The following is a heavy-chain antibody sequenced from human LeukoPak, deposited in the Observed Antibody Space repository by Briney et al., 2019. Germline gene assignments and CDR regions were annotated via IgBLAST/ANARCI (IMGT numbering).Heavy chain of an antibody. J-gene: IGHJ4*02. D-gene: IGHD5-18*01. CDR1: GGTFSSYA. Sequence: GASVTVSCKASGGTFSSYAISWVRQAPGQGLEWMGRIIPIFGIANYAQKFQGRATITADKSTSTAYMELSSLRSEDTAVYYCAADVIRGYSYGPRDYWGQGTLVTVSS. V-gene: IGHV1-69*04. CDR3: AADVIRGYSYGPRDY. CDR2: IIPIFGIA.